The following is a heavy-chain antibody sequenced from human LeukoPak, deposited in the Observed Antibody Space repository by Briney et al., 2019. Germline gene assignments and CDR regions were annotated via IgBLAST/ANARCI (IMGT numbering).Heavy chain of an antibody. V-gene: IGHV3-7*01. CDR3: ARDLYRIVVVPHYFDY. Sequence: GGSLRLSCAASGFTFSGYGMSWVRQAPGKGLEWVANIKQDGSEKYYVDSVKGRFTISRDNAKNSLYLQMNSLRAEDTAVYYCARDLYRIVVVPHYFDYWGQGTLVTVSS. D-gene: IGHD3-22*01. J-gene: IGHJ4*02. CDR1: GFTFSGYG. CDR2: IKQDGSEK.